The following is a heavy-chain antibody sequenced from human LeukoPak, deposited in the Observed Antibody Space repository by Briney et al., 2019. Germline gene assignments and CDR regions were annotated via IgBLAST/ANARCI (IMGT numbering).Heavy chain of an antibody. J-gene: IGHJ4*02. CDR1: GFTFSTYS. V-gene: IGHV3-23*01. CDR2: ISGSGGST. CDR3: AKVPIEGRITIFGVVIDPYYFDY. Sequence: GGSLRLSCAASGFTFSTYSMNWVRQAPGQGLERVSAISGSGGSTYYAASVKGRFTISRDNSKNTLYLQMNSLRAEDTAVYYCAKVPIEGRITIFGVVIDPYYFDYWGQGTLVTVSS. D-gene: IGHD3-3*01.